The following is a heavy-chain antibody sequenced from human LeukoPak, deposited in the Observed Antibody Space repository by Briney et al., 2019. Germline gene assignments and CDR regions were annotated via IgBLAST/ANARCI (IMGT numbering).Heavy chain of an antibody. D-gene: IGHD3-10*01. CDR1: GYTFTSYG. CDR3: ARLWFGELFFDY. Sequence: ASAKVSCKASGYTFTSYGISWVRQAPGQGLEWMGWISAYNGNTNYAQKLQGRVTVTTDTSTSTAYMELRSLRSDDTAVYYCARLWFGELFFDYWGQGTLVTVSS. V-gene: IGHV1-18*01. CDR2: ISAYNGNT. J-gene: IGHJ4*02.